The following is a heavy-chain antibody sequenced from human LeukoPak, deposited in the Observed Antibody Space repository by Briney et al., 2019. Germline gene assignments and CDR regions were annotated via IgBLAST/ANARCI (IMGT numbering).Heavy chain of an antibody. CDR3: ARAYMYYYDSSGYKTTLGNWFDP. D-gene: IGHD3-22*01. CDR1: GGTFSSYA. J-gene: IGHJ5*02. Sequence: EASVKVSCKASGGTFSSYAISWVRQAPGQGLEWMGGIIPIFGTANYAQKFQGRVTITADKSTSTAYMELSSLRSEDTAVYYCARAYMYYYDSSGYKTTLGNWFDPWGQGTLVTVSS. CDR2: IIPIFGTA. V-gene: IGHV1-69*06.